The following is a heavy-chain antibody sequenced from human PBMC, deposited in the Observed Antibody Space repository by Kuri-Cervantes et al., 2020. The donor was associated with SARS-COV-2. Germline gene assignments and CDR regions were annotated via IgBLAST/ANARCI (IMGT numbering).Heavy chain of an antibody. Sequence: SETLSLTCTVSGGSVSSGSYYWSWIRQPPGKGLEWIGYIYYSGSTNYNPSLKSRVTISVDTSKNQFSLKLSSVTAADTAVYYCARKGWGGYFDYWGQGTLVTVSS. CDR2: IYYSGST. V-gene: IGHV4-61*01. J-gene: IGHJ4*02. CDR1: GGSVSSGSYY. D-gene: IGHD3-16*01. CDR3: ARKGWGGYFDY.